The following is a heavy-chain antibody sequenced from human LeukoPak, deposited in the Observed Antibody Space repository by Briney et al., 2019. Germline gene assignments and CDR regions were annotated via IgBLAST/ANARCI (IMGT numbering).Heavy chain of an antibody. D-gene: IGHD3-22*01. J-gene: IGHJ4*02. CDR1: GGSFSGYY. CDR3: ARDRYYYDSSGYRIFDY. V-gene: IGHV4-34*01. Sequence: EPSETLSLTCAVYGGSFSGYYWSWIRQPPGKGLEWIGEINHSGSTNYNPSLKSRVTISVDTSKNQFSLKLSSVTAADTAVYYCARDRYYYDSSGYRIFDYWGQGTLVTVSS. CDR2: INHSGST.